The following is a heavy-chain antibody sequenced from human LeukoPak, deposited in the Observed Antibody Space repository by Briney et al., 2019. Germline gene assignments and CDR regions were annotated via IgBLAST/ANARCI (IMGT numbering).Heavy chain of an antibody. D-gene: IGHD1-26*01. V-gene: IGHV4-59*12. Sequence: SETLSLTCTVSGGSISSYYWSWIRQPPGKGLEWIGYIYYSGSTNYNPSLKSRVTISVDTSKNQFSLKLSSVTAADTAVYYCARCSGSLREAFDIWGQGTMVTVSS. J-gene: IGHJ3*02. CDR2: IYYSGST. CDR1: GGSISSYY. CDR3: ARCSGSLREAFDI.